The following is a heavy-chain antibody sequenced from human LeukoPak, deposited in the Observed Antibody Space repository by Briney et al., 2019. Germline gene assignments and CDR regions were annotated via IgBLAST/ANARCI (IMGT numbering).Heavy chain of an antibody. CDR3: AKMAAADSYNNSPLRPFDSTVHWDY. Sequence: GRSLRLSCAASGFTFSDYGMHWVRQAPGKGLEWVTSTWYDGSNKWYADSVRGRFTISRDNSKNTLYLQMNSLRVEDTAVYYCAKMAAADSYNNSPLRPFDSTVHWDYWGQGTLVTVSS. J-gene: IGHJ4*02. V-gene: IGHV3-33*06. CDR1: GFTFSDYG. CDR2: TWYDGSNK. D-gene: IGHD2/OR15-2a*01.